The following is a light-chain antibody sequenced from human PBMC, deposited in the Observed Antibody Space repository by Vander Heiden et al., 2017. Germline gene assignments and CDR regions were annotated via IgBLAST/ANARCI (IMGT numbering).Light chain of an antibody. V-gene: IGKV1-39*01. J-gene: IGKJ4*02. CDR2: VAS. CDR1: QSINNY. Sequence: DIEMTQSPSALSASVGDRVTITCRASQSINNYLNWYQQKPVKAPKLLIYVASRRQAGDPPTLSPTRSVKDCARTSVRRQEEHIATSFGQHNSETQTFGRGTKVEI. CDR3: QHNSETQT.